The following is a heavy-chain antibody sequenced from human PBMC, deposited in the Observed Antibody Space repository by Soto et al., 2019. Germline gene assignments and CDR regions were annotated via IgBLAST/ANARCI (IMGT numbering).Heavy chain of an antibody. CDR1: GGSISSGDYY. J-gene: IGHJ6*02. CDR2: IYYSGST. D-gene: IGHD3-10*01. CDR3: ASRITMVRGGDV. Sequence: SETLSLTCTVSGGSISSGDYYWSWIRQPPGKGLEWIGYIYYSGSTYYNPSLKSRVTISVDTSKNQFSLKLSSVTAADTAVYYCASRITMVRGGDVWGQGTTVTVSS. V-gene: IGHV4-30-4*01.